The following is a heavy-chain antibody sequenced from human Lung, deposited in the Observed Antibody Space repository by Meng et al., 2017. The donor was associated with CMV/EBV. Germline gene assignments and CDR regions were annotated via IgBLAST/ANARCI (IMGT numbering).Heavy chain of an antibody. CDR2: ISTRSSYI. CDR1: GFTFSSYT. V-gene: IGHV3-21*01. D-gene: IGHD3-16*01. Sequence: GEXXKISCAASGFTFSSYTMNWVRQAPGKGLEWVSSISTRSSYIYYADSVKGRFTVSRDNAKNSLYLQMNSLRAEDTAVYYCARHNYLWGSYPLAYWGQG. CDR3: ARHNYLWGSYPLAY. J-gene: IGHJ4*02.